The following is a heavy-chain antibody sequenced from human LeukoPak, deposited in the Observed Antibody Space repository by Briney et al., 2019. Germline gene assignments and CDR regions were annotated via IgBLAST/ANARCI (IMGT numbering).Heavy chain of an antibody. CDR3: ARVRPGDADS. CDR2: ISQDGGGT. J-gene: IGHJ5*01. V-gene: IGHV3-7*01. D-gene: IGHD1-26*01. CDR1: GCAFITYW. Sequence: GGSLRLSCSASGCAFITYWMTWVRQAPEMGLEWVASISQDGGGTYYGDSVKGRFTISRDNAKNSLYLQMNSLRADDTAVYYCARVRPGDADSWGQGTLVSVSS.